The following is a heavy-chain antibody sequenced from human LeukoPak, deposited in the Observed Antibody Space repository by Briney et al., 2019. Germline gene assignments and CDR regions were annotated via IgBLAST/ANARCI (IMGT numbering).Heavy chain of an antibody. CDR2: IHTGGST. CDR1: GASFNIYY. Sequence: SETLSLPCTVSGASFNIYYWSWLRQPAGKGLEWLGRIHTGGSTDDSPSLQSRVTISVETSQKQFSLNGTSETAADTAVYYCARDIVYLTDEDYGWGQGTLVTVSS. V-gene: IGHV4-4*07. D-gene: IGHD4-17*01. J-gene: IGHJ4*02. CDR3: ARDIVYLTDEDYG.